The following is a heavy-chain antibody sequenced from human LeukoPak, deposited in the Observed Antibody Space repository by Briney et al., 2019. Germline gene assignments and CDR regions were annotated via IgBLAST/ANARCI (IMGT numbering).Heavy chain of an antibody. Sequence: SETLSLTCSVSGYSIRSGYQWGWIRQAPGKGLEWIGSINYSGRTYDNPSLKSRVTISIDTSKNQIFLKLRSTTAADTAHYYCARAEINDYNRYWGQGILVTVSS. CDR1: GYSIRSGYQ. D-gene: IGHD4-11*01. CDR2: INYSGRT. J-gene: IGHJ4*02. V-gene: IGHV4-38-2*01. CDR3: ARAEINDYNRY.